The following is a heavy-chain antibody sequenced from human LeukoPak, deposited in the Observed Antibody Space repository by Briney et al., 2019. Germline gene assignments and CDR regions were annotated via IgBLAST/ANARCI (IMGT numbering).Heavy chain of an antibody. Sequence: SETLSLTCSVSGYSIRSGYQWGWIRQAPGKGLEWIGSINYSGRTYDNPSLKSRVTISIDTSKNQIFLKLRSTTAADTAHYYCARAEINDYNRYWGQGILVTVSS. CDR1: GYSIRSGYQ. D-gene: IGHD4-11*01. CDR2: INYSGRT. J-gene: IGHJ4*02. V-gene: IGHV4-38-2*01. CDR3: ARAEINDYNRY.